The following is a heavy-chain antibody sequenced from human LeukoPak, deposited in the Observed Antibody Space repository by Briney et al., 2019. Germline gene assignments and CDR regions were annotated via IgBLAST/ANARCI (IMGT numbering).Heavy chain of an antibody. CDR1: GYTFTGYY. J-gene: IGHJ6*02. CDR3: ASPFHIAVAGYYYYYGMDV. V-gene: IGHV1-2*02. CDR2: INPNSGGT. Sequence: ASVKVSCKASGYTFTGYYMHWGRHAPGQGLELMGWINPNSGGTNYAQKFQGRVTMTRDTSISTAYMELSRLRSDDTAVYYCASPFHIAVAGYYYYYGMDVWGQGTTVTVSS. D-gene: IGHD6-19*01.